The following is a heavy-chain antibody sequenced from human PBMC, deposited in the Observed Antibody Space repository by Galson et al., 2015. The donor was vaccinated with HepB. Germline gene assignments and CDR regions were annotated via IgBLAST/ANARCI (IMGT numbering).Heavy chain of an antibody. J-gene: IGHJ6*02. V-gene: IGHV3-33*03. CDR1: GFTFSSYG. CDR2: IWYDGSNK. D-gene: IGHD1-26*01. Sequence: SLRLSCAASGFTFSSYGMHWVRQAPGKGLEWVAVIWYDGSNKYYADSVEGRFTVSRDNTANTLYLQMNSLRVEDTGVYYCASLGGTYYLDVWGQGTTVTVSS. CDR3: ASLGGTYYLDV.